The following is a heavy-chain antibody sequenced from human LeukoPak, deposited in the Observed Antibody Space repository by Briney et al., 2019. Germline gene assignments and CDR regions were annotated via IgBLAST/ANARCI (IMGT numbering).Heavy chain of an antibody. J-gene: IGHJ4*02. Sequence: ASVKVSCKASGYTFNGYYIHWVRQAPGQGLEYMGSINLNSGGTNYAQKFQGRVTMTRDTSISTAYMELSRLRSDDTAVYYCARGDGGGYNWPPYYWGQGTLVTVSS. CDR2: INLNSGGT. V-gene: IGHV1-2*02. CDR1: GYTFNGYY. CDR3: ARGDGGGYNWPPYY. D-gene: IGHD5-24*01.